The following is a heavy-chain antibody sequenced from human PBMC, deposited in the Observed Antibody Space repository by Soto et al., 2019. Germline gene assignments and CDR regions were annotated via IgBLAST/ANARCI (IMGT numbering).Heavy chain of an antibody. CDR1: GFTFSSYG. V-gene: IGHV3-33*01. CDR2: IWYDGSNN. Sequence: QVQLVESGGGVVQPGRSLRLSCAASGFTFSSYGMHWVRQAPGKGLEWVAVIWYDGSNNYYADSVKGRFTISRDNSKNTLYLQMNSLRAEDTAVYYCARELSGDYYGMDVWGQGTTVTVSS. D-gene: IGHD2-21*01. CDR3: ARELSGDYYGMDV. J-gene: IGHJ6*02.